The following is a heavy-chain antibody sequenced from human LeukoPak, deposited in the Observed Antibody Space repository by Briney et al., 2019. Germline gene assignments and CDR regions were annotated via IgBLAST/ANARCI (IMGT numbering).Heavy chain of an antibody. Sequence: PGGSLRLSCAASGFTFSSYAMSWVRQAPGKGLEWVSAISGSGGSTYYADSVKGRFTISRDNSKNTLYLQMNSLRAEDTAVYYCAKELSSGWPYYYYGMDAWGQGTTVTVSS. CDR2: ISGSGGST. D-gene: IGHD6-19*01. J-gene: IGHJ6*02. V-gene: IGHV3-23*01. CDR3: AKELSSGWPYYYYGMDA. CDR1: GFTFSSYA.